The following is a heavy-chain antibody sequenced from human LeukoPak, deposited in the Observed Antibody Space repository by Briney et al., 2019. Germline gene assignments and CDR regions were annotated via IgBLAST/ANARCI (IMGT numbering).Heavy chain of an antibody. CDR3: VRGTSYWYGIDY. D-gene: IGHD2-2*01. V-gene: IGHV3-74*01. Sequence: PGRSLRLACGVSASTFSNTWTHCVRPPPRKWIGWVSYMKGDGSTISHADSVKGRFTMSRDNAKNTLHLQMNSLRDDDTAVYFCVRGTSYWYGIDYWGQGTLVTVSS. CDR2: MKGDGSTI. J-gene: IGHJ4*02. CDR1: ASTFSNTW.